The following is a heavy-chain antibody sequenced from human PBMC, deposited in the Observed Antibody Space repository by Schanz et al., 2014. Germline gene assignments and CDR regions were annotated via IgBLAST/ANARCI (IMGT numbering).Heavy chain of an antibody. CDR3: RLCFGELYYGMDV. Sequence: EVQLVESGGGLVQPGGSLRFSCAASGFTFSSYAMSWVRQAPGKGLEWVSAISGSGGSTYYADSVKGRFTISRDNSKNTLYLQMNSLRAEDTAVYYCRLCFGELYYGMDVWGQGTTVTVSS. D-gene: IGHD3-10*01. V-gene: IGHV3-23*04. CDR2: ISGSGGST. J-gene: IGHJ6*01. CDR1: GFTFSSYA.